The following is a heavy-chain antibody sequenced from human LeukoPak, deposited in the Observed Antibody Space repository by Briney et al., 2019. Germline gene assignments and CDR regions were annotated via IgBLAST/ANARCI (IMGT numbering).Heavy chain of an antibody. CDR2: IYYSGTT. CDR1: GASISSYY. V-gene: IGHV4-59*01. J-gene: IGHJ2*01. Sequence: SETLSLTCTVSGASISSYYWSWLRQPPGKGLEWIGYIYYSGTTNYNPSLKSRVTISVDTSNNQFSLKLSSVTAADTAVYYCARAPHYFDSSGYTVEWYFDLWGRGTLVTVSS. D-gene: IGHD3-22*01. CDR3: ARAPHYFDSSGYTVEWYFDL.